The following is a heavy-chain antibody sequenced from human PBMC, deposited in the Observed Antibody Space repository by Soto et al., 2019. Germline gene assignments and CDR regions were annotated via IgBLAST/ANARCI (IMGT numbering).Heavy chain of an antibody. D-gene: IGHD3-3*01. CDR3: AAGVGGELRFLEWLLPGYYGMDV. CDR1: GFTFTSSA. CDR2: IVVGSGNT. J-gene: IGHJ6*02. V-gene: IGHV1-58*01. Sequence: SVKVSGKASGFTFTSSAVQWVRQARGQRLEWIGWIVVGSGNTNYAQKFQERVTITRDMSTSTAYMELSSLRSEDTAVYYCAAGVGGELRFLEWLLPGYYGMDVWGQGTTVTVSS.